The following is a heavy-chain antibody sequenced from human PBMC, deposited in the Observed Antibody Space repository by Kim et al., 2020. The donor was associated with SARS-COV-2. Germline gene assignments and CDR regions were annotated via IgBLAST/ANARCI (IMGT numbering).Heavy chain of an antibody. J-gene: IGHJ6*03. V-gene: IGHV4-59*08. CDR2: IYYSGST. D-gene: IGHD3-3*01. CDR1: GGSISSYY. CDR3: ARRVRVAYYDFWSGYPGGLEYYYYYMDV. Sequence: SETLSLTCTVSGGSISSYYWSWIRQPPGKGLEWIGYIYYSGSTNYNPSLKSRVTISVDTSKNQFSLKLSSVTAADTAVYYCARRVRVAYYDFWSGYPGGLEYYYYYMDVWGKGTTVTVSS.